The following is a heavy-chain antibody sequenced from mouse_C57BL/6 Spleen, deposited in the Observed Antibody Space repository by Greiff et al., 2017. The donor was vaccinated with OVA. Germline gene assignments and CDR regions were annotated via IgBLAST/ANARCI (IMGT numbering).Heavy chain of an antibody. V-gene: IGHV5-6*01. J-gene: IGHJ2*01. CDR2: ISSGGSYT. Sequence: EVKLEESGGDLVKPGGSLKLSCAASGFTFSSYGMSWVRQTPDKRLEWVATISSGGSYTYYPDSVKGRFTISRDNAKNTLYLQMSSLKSEDTAMYYCAREEGYFDYWGQGTTLTVSS. CDR3: AREEGYFDY. CDR1: GFTFSSYG.